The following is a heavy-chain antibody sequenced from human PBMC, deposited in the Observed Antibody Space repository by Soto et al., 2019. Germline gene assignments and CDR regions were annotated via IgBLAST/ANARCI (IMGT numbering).Heavy chain of an antibody. Sequence: SETLSLTCAVYGGSFSGYYWSWIRQPPGKGLEWIGEINHSGSTNYNPSLKSRVTISVDTSKNQFSLKLSSVTAADTAVYYCAREWGGTYSRWGQGTLVTVSS. V-gene: IGHV4-34*01. CDR3: AREWGGTYSR. CDR2: INHSGST. J-gene: IGHJ4*02. CDR1: GGSFSGYY. D-gene: IGHD1-26*01.